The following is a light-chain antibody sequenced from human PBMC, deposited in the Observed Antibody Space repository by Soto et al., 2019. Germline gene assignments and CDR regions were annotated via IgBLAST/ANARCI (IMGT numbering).Light chain of an antibody. CDR3: QSSDSSLSGYV. CDR2: GNS. J-gene: IGLJ1*01. CDR1: SSNIGAGYD. V-gene: IGLV1-40*01. Sequence: QSVLTQPPSVSGAPGQRVTISCTGSSSNIGAGYDVHWYQQLPGTAPKLLIYGNSNRPSGVPYRFSGSKSGTSASLAITGLQAEDEADDYCQSSDSSLSGYVFGTGTKLTVL.